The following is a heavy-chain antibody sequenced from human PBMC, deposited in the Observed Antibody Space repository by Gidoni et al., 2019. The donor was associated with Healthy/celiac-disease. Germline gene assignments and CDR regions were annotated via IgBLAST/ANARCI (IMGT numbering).Heavy chain of an antibody. CDR1: GGSFSGYY. D-gene: IGHD6-19*01. J-gene: IGHJ3*02. CDR3: ARAVAVAGTSGHDAFDI. CDR2: INHSGST. Sequence: QVQLQQWGAGLLKPSETLSLTCAVYGGSFSGYYWSWIRQPPGKGLEWIGEINHSGSTNYNPSLKSRVTISVDTSKNQFSLKLSSVTAADTAVYYCARAVAVAGTSGHDAFDIWGQGTMVTVSS. V-gene: IGHV4-34*01.